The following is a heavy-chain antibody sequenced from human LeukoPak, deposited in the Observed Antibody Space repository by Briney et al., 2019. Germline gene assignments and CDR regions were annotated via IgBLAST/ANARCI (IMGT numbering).Heavy chain of an antibody. CDR3: ARDRASGYTNPNWFDP. Sequence: SVKVSCKASGGTFSSYAISWVRQAPGQGLEWMGGIIPIFGTANYAQKFQGRVTITADESTSTAYMELRSLRSDDTAVYYCARDRASGYTNPNWFDPWGQGSLVTVSS. CDR1: GGTFSSYA. CDR2: IIPIFGTA. V-gene: IGHV1-69*13. J-gene: IGHJ5*02. D-gene: IGHD6-13*01.